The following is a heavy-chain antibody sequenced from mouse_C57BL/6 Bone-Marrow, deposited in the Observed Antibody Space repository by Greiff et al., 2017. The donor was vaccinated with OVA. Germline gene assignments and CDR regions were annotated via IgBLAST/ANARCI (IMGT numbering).Heavy chain of an antibody. Sequence: QVHVKQPGAELVKPGASVKMSCKASGYTFTSYWITWVKQRPGQGLEWIGDIYPGSGSTNYNEKFKSKATLTVDTSSSTAYMQLSSLTSEDSAVYYCARSPYDGYYGDYAMDYWGQGTSVTVSS. J-gene: IGHJ4*01. D-gene: IGHD2-3*01. V-gene: IGHV1-55*01. CDR3: ARSPYDGYYGDYAMDY. CDR1: GYTFTSYW. CDR2: IYPGSGST.